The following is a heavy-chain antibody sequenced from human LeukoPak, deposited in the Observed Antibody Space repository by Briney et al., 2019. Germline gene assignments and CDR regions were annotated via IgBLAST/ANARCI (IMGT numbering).Heavy chain of an antibody. CDR3: ARKMAGFDY. V-gene: IGHV4-61*01. CDR2: IYYSGST. J-gene: IGHJ4*02. CDR1: GGSISSGSYY. Sequence: PSQTLSLTCTVSGGSISSGSYYWSWIRQPPGKGLEWIGYIYYSGSTNYNPSLKSRVTISVDTSKNQFSLKLSSVTAADTAVYYCARKMAGFDYWGQGTLVTVSS. D-gene: IGHD5-24*01.